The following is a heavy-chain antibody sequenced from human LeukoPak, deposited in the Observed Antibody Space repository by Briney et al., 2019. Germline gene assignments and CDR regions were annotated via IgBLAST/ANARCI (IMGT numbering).Heavy chain of an antibody. Sequence: GGSLRLSCAASGFTLSSNPMHWVRQAPGKGLEWVAVISGDGSGKSDADSVKGRFTVSRDNSKNTLYLQMNSLRTEDTAVYYCARSSRGVIFDVWGKGTTVTVSS. CDR1: GFTLSSNP. J-gene: IGHJ6*04. CDR3: ARSSRGVIFDV. CDR2: ISGDGSGK. V-gene: IGHV3-30-3*01. D-gene: IGHD3-10*01.